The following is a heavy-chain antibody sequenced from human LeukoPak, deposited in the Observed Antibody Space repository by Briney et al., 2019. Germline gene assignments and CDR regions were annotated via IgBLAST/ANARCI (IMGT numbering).Heavy chain of an antibody. CDR1: GYTLTELS. J-gene: IGHJ4*02. CDR3: ARVASIAARRYNPLDY. CDR2: FDPEDGET. Sequence: GASVKVSCKVSGYTLTELSMHWVRQAPGKGLEWMGGFDPEDGETIYAQKFQGRVTMTRDTSTSTVYMELSSLRSEDTAVYYCARVASIAARRYNPLDYWGQGTLVTVSS. V-gene: IGHV1-24*01. D-gene: IGHD6-6*01.